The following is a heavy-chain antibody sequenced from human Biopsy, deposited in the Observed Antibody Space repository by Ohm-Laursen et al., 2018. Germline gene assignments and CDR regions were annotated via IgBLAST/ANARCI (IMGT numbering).Heavy chain of an antibody. Sequence: GASVKVSCKASGYTFSMYAIIWVRQAPGQGLEWMGWSSAYNGKTNYAQKFQGRLTMTTDTSTSTAYMELRSLRSDDTAVYYCARDRPSVSTYGVDWGQGTLVIVSP. CDR1: GYTFSMYA. D-gene: IGHD3-3*01. J-gene: IGHJ4*02. CDR2: SSAYNGKT. CDR3: ARDRPSVSTYGVD. V-gene: IGHV1-18*01.